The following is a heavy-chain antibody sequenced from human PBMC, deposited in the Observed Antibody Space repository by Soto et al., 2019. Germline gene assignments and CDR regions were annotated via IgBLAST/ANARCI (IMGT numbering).Heavy chain of an antibody. CDR1: GYTFTSYG. V-gene: IGHV1-18*04. CDR3: AISRGAFDI. J-gene: IGHJ3*02. D-gene: IGHD3-3*02. CDR2: ISAYNGNT. Sequence: GSVKVSCKASGYTFTSYGISWVRQAPGQGLEGMGWISAYNGNTNYAQKLQGRVTMTTHTSTSTAYMELRSVGSDDTAVYYCAISRGAFDIWGQGTMVTVSS.